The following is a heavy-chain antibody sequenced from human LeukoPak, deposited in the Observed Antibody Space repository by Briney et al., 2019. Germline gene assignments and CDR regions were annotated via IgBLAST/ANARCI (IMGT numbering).Heavy chain of an antibody. CDR3: ARGMGVRTFDI. V-gene: IGHV3-74*01. CDR1: GFTFSSYW. Sequence: GGSLRLSYAASGFTFSSYWMHWVRQAPGKGLVWVSHINSDGSTTNYADSVRGRFTISRDNAKNTLYLQMNSLRDEDTALYYCARGMGVRTFDIWGQGTMITVSS. CDR2: INSDGSTT. D-gene: IGHD3-10*01. J-gene: IGHJ3*02.